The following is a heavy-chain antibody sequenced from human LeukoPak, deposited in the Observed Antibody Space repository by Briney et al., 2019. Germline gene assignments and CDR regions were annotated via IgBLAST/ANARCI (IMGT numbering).Heavy chain of an antibody. CDR3: ARQGYGSVWYHGAFDI. V-gene: IGHV5-51*01. CDR1: GYSFTNYW. J-gene: IGHJ3*02. CDR2: IYPGDSDT. Sequence: GESLKISCKGSGYSFTNYWIGWVRQMPGKGLEWMGIIYPGDSDTRYSPSFRGQVTISADKSISTAYLQWGSLKASDSSMYYCARQGYGSVWYHGAFDIWGRGTMVTVSS. D-gene: IGHD6-19*01.